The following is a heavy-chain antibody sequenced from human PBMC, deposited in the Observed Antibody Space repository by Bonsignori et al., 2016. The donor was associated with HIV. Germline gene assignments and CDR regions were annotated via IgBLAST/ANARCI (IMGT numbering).Heavy chain of an antibody. CDR2: IRSKTYGGTT. CDR1: GFTFGDYA. CDR3: TRVYGNYENAFDI. D-gene: IGHD1-7*01. J-gene: IGHJ3*02. Sequence: GESLKISCTASGFTFGDYAMSWVRQAPGKGLEWVGFIRSKTYGGTTEYAASVKGRFTISRDDSKSIAYLQMNSLKTEDTAVYYCTRVYGNYENAFDIWGQGTMVTVSS. V-gene: IGHV3-49*04.